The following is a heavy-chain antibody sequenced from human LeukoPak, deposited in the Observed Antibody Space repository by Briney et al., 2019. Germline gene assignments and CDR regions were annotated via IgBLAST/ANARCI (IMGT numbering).Heavy chain of an antibody. J-gene: IGHJ4*02. D-gene: IGHD6-25*01. CDR2: IKQDGTDK. Sequence: PGGSLRLSCAASGFTFSSFWMTWVRQAPGKRLEYVANIKQDGTDKYYVGSVKGRFTISRDNAKNSLYLQMSSLRAEDTAAYHCARGRWGSGYYFDYWGQGTLVTVSS. CDR3: ARGRWGSGYYFDY. V-gene: IGHV3-7*01. CDR1: GFTFSSFW.